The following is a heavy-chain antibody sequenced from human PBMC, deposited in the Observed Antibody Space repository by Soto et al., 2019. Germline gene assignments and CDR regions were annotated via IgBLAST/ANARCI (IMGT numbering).Heavy chain of an antibody. CDR1: GFTFSSNS. J-gene: IGHJ5*02. V-gene: IGHV3-48*02. CDR3: ARVIWSGHLTSDL. CDR2: ISSSSSTI. Sequence: EVQVVESGGGLVQPGGSLRLSCAASGFTFSSNSMNWVRQAPGKGLEWISYISSSSSTIYADSGKGRFTTSRDNAKNSLDLHMTSQRDEDTAVYYCARVIWSGHLTSDLWGQGTLVTVSS. D-gene: IGHD3-3*01.